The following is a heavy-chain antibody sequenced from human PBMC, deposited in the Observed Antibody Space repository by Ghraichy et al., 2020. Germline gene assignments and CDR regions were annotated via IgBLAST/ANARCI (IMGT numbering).Heavy chain of an antibody. D-gene: IGHD3-22*01. CDR2: IWYDGSNK. CDR3: ARGAGGVYDSSGYYNYYYYGMDV. CDR1: GFTFSSYG. J-gene: IGHJ6*02. V-gene: IGHV3-33*01. Sequence: GGSLRLSCAASGFTFSSYGMHWVRQAPGKGLEWVAVIWYDGSNKYYADSVKGRFTISRDNSKNTLYLQMNSLRAEDTAVYYCARGAGGVYDSSGYYNYYYYGMDVWGQGTTVTVSS.